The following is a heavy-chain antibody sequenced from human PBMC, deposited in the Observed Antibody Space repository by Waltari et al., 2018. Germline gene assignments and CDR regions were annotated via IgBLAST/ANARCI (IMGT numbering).Heavy chain of an antibody. J-gene: IGHJ3*02. V-gene: IGHV3-48*04. D-gene: IGHD5-12*01. CDR1: GFTFSSYS. Sequence: EVQLVESGGGLVQPGGSLRLSCAASGFTFSSYSMNWVRQAPGKGLEWVSYISSSSSTIYYADSVKGRFTISRDNAKNSLYLQMNSLRAEDTAVYYCARGSGVATYWIWGQGTMVTVSS. CDR3: ARGSGVATYWI. CDR2: ISSSSSTI.